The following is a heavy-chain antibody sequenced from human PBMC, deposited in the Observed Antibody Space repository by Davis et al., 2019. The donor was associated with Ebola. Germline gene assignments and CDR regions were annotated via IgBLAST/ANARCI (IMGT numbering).Heavy chain of an antibody. D-gene: IGHD2-2*01. J-gene: IGHJ6*02. V-gene: IGHV3-30-3*01. Sequence: GESLKISCAASGFTFSSYAMHWVRQAPGKGLEWVAVISYDGSNKYYADSVKGRFTISRDNSKNTLYLQMNSLRAEDTAVYYCARDGSSTSSLYYYGMDVWGQGTTVTVSS. CDR1: GFTFSSYA. CDR2: ISYDGSNK. CDR3: ARDGSSTSSLYYYGMDV.